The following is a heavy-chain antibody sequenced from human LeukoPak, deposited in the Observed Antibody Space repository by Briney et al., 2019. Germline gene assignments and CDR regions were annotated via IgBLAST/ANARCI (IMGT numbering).Heavy chain of an antibody. CDR2: ISAYNGNT. D-gene: IGHD3-22*01. J-gene: IGHJ4*02. CDR3: ARDILTYDSSGYYY. V-gene: IGHV1-18*01. Sequence: ASVKVSCKASGYTFTSYGISWVRQAPGQGLEWMGWISAYNGNTNYAQKLQGRVTMTTDTSTSTAYMELRSLRSDDTAVYYCARDILTYDSSGYYYWGQGTLVTVSS. CDR1: GYTFTSYG.